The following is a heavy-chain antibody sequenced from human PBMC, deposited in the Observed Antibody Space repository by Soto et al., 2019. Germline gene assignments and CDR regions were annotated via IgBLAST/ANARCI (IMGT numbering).Heavy chain of an antibody. CDR2: IRSKIYGGAP. CDR1: GLNFDAYT. J-gene: IGHJ4*02. V-gene: IGHV3-49*03. CDR3: TRESSPAWYFEH. Sequence: SLRLSCTASGLNFDAYTINWFRQAPGKGLEWVGLIRSKIYGGAPEWAASVRGRFTFSRDDSKSIAYLQMNSLEIEDTAVYYCTRESSPAWYFEHWGQGTLVTVSS.